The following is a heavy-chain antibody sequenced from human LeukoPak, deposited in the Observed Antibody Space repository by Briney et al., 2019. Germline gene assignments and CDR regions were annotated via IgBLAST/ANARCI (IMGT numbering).Heavy chain of an antibody. D-gene: IGHD6-13*01. Sequence: GASVKVSCKASGYTFTSYGISWVRQAPGQGLEWMGWISAYNGNTNYAQKLQGRVTMTTDTSTSTAYMELRSLRSDDTAVYYCARDRVSSSEDEGWFDPWGRGTLVTVSS. J-gene: IGHJ5*02. V-gene: IGHV1-18*01. CDR2: ISAYNGNT. CDR3: ARDRVSSSEDEGWFDP. CDR1: GYTFTSYG.